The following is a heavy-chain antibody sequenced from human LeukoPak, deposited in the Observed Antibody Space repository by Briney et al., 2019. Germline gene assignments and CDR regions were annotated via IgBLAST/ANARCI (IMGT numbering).Heavy chain of an antibody. D-gene: IGHD3-10*01. J-gene: IGHJ5*02. CDR2: IYYSGTT. Sequence: PSETLSLTCILSGRSLSSSSYYWGWIRQPPGKGLGWIGGIYYSGTTYYNPSLKSRVTISVDTTKTRFSLKLSSVTAADTAVYYCASHEIRITMVRGVFGWFDPWGQGTLVTVSS. V-gene: IGHV4-39*01. CDR3: ASHEIRITMVRGVFGWFDP. CDR1: GRSLSSSSYY.